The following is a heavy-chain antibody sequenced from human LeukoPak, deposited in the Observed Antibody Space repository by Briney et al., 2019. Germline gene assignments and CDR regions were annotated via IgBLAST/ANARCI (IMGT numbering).Heavy chain of an antibody. Sequence: PGGSLRLSCAASGFTFIAYGMQWVRQAPGKGLVWVSRINNGGVTTSYADSVRGRFTISRDSSKNTLYLQMNSLTPADTAIYYCAKDPYGGTYPSYFDYWGQGTLVTVSS. CDR2: INNGGVTT. CDR3: AKDPYGGTYPSYFDY. J-gene: IGHJ4*02. V-gene: IGHV3-74*01. CDR1: GFTFIAYG. D-gene: IGHD1-26*01.